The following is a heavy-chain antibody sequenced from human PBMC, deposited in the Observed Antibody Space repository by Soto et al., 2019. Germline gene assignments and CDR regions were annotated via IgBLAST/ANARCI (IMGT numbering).Heavy chain of an antibody. V-gene: IGHV1-69*13. CDR3: ARVPYYDDIGGYPSRYNWFDP. Sequence: SVKVSCKASGGTFSSFAISWMRQAPGQGLEWMGVFKPLFGTADYAQNFQGRVTVTADESTHTAYLELSSLRPEDTAVYFCARVPYYDDIGGYPSRYNWFDPWGQGTLVTVSS. CDR2: FKPLFGTA. J-gene: IGHJ5*02. D-gene: IGHD3-22*01. CDR1: GGTFSSFA.